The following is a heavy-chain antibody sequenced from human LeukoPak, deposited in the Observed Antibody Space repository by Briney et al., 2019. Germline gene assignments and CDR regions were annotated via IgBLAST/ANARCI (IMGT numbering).Heavy chain of an antibody. D-gene: IGHD4-17*01. CDR3: ARATVTTRVGALDY. CDR1: GYTFTGYY. CDR2: INPNSGGT. V-gene: IGHV1-2*02. Sequence: ASEKVSCKASGYTFTGYYMHWVRQAPGQGLEWMGWINPNSGGTNYAQKFQGRVTMTRDTSISTAYMELSRLRSDDTAVYYCARATVTTRVGALDYWGQGTLVTVSS. J-gene: IGHJ4*02.